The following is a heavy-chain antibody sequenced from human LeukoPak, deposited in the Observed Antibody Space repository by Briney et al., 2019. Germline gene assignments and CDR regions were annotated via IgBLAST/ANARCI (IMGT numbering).Heavy chain of an antibody. J-gene: IGHJ4*02. CDR3: AKDLPSGGGSDY. Sequence: SGGSLRLSCAASGFTFSSYAMSWVRQAPGKGLEWVSGISGRGGSTYYADSVKGRFTISRDNSKNTLYLQMNSLGAEDTALYYCAKDLPSGGGSDYWGQGTLVTVSS. D-gene: IGHD1-14*01. V-gene: IGHV3-23*01. CDR1: GFTFSSYA. CDR2: ISGRGGST.